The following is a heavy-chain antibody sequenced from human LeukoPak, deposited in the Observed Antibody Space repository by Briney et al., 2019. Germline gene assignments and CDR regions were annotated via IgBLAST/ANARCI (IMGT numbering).Heavy chain of an antibody. CDR1: GYRFTNYW. CDR2: IYPGDSDT. Sequence: GESLKISCKGSGYRFTNYWIGWARQMPGKGLEWMGIIYPGDSDTRYSPPFQGQVTISADKSISTAYLQWSSLKASDTAMYYCARRWEPTDWYFDLWGRGTLVTVSS. D-gene: IGHD1-26*01. J-gene: IGHJ2*01. CDR3: ARRWEPTDWYFDL. V-gene: IGHV5-51*01.